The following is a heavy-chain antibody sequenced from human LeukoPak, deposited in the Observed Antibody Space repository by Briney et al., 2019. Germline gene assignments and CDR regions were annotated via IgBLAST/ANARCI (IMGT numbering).Heavy chain of an antibody. J-gene: IGHJ5*02. CDR3: TRGAMYDWFDP. CDR1: GGSFSGYY. D-gene: IGHD2-2*01. CDR2: INHSGST. V-gene: IGHV4-34*01. Sequence: IPSETLSLTCAVYGGSFSGYYWSWIRQPPGKGLEWIGEINHSGSTNYNPSLKSRVTISVDTSKNQFSLKLSSVTAADTAVYYCTRGAMYDWFDPWGQGTLVTVSS.